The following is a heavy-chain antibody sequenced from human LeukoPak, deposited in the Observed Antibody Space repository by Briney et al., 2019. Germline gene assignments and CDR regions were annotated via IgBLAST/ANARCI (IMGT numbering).Heavy chain of an antibody. Sequence: SETLSLTCAVSGGSISSTNWWSWVRQPPGKGLEWIGEIYHSGNTNYNPSLKSRVTISVDKSKNQFSLKLSSVTAADTAVYYCARDLIDFGGNYQRTFDYWGQGTLVTVSS. CDR2: IYHSGNT. J-gene: IGHJ4*02. CDR3: ARDLIDFGGNYQRTFDY. CDR1: GGSISSTNW. V-gene: IGHV4-4*02. D-gene: IGHD1-26*01.